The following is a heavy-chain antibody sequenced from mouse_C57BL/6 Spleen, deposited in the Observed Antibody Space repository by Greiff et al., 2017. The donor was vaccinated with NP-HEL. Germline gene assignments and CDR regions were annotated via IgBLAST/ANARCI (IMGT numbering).Heavy chain of an antibody. V-gene: IGHV1-5*01. J-gene: IGHJ3*01. CDR1: GYTFTSYW. CDR3: TRLYDYEEVFAY. Sequence: EVQLQQSGTVLARPGASVKMSCKTSGYTFTSYWMHWVKQRPGQGLEWIGAIYPGNSDTSYNQKFKGKATLTAVTSASTAYMELSSLTNEGCAVYYCTRLYDYEEVFAYWGQGTLVTVSA. D-gene: IGHD2-4*01. CDR2: IYPGNSDT.